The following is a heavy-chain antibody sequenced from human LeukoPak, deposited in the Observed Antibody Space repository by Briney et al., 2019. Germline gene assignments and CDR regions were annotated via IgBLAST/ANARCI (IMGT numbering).Heavy chain of an antibody. CDR3: ARDHFVIGNGDYDNWFDP. D-gene: IGHD4-17*01. J-gene: IGHJ5*02. CDR2: IKQDGSVK. Sequence: GGSLRLSCAASGFTFSSYWMSWVRQAPGKGLEWVANIKQDGSVKYYVDSVKGRFTISRDNAKNSLYLQMNSLRAEDTAVYYCARDHFVIGNGDYDNWFDPWGQGTLVTVSS. V-gene: IGHV3-7*01. CDR1: GFTFSSYW.